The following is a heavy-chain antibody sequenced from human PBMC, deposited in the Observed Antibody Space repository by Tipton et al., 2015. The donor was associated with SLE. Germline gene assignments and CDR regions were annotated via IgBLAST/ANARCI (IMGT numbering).Heavy chain of an antibody. CDR2: IYYSGST. CDR1: VYSISSGYY. J-gene: IGHJ4*02. CDR3: AKAGYSSGWYHFDY. V-gene: IGHV4-38-2*01. Sequence: TLSLTCAVSVYSISSGYYWGWIRQPPGKGLEWIGSIYYSGSTYYNPSLKSRVTISVDTSKNQFSLKLSSVTAADTAVYYCAKAGYSSGWYHFDYWGQGTLVTVSS. D-gene: IGHD6-19*01.